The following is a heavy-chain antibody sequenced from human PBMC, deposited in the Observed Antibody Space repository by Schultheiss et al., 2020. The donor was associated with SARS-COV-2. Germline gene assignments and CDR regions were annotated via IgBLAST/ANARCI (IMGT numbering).Heavy chain of an antibody. CDR1: GFTFDDYA. CDR3: AKDRDATMIVVVIRAFDI. CDR2: IKSKTDGGTT. D-gene: IGHD3-22*01. Sequence: GGSLRLSCAASGFTFDDYAMHWVRQAPGKGLEWVGRIKSKTDGGTTDYAAPVKGRFTISRDDSKNTLYLQMNSLRAEDTAVYYCAKDRDATMIVVVIRAFDIWGQGTMVTVSS. J-gene: IGHJ3*02. V-gene: IGHV3-15*01.